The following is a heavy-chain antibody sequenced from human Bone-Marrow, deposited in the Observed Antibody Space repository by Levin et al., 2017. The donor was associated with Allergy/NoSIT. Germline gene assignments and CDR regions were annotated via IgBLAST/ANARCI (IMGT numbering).Heavy chain of an antibody. Sequence: PAASVKVSCKASGGTFNNHAIHWVRQAPGQGLEWMARLMPMYDVGNYARNLQDRITLMADKATSTAYMELRSLRSDDTAVYFCSTTRLYGDYDYYHYGMAVWGQGTSVTVTS. V-gene: IGHV1-69*04. D-gene: IGHD4-17*01. CDR2: LMPMYDVG. CDR1: GGTFNNHA. CDR3: STTRLYGDYDYYHYGMAV. J-gene: IGHJ6*02.